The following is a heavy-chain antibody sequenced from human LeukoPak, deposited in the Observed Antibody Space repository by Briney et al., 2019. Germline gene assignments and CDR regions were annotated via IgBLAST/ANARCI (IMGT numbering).Heavy chain of an antibody. J-gene: IGHJ4*02. V-gene: IGHV6-1*01. Sequence: SQTLSLTCALSGDSVSSNSAGWNWVRQSPSRGLEWLGRTYYRSKWYSDYAVPVKSRITINPDTSKNQFSLQLNSVTPEDTAVYLCARDVLAVARNKFDYWGQGTRVTVSS. CDR3: ARDVLAVARNKFDY. CDR2: TYYRSKWYS. CDR1: GDSVSSNSAG. D-gene: IGHD6-19*01.